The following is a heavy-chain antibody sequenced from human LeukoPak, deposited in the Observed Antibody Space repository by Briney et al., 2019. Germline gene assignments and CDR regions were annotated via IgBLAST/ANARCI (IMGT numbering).Heavy chain of an antibody. V-gene: IGHV1-69*06. Sequence: ASVKVSCKASGGTFSNYPISWVRQAPGQGLEWMGGIIPIFDTGNYAQKFQGRVTITADKSTNTAYMELSSLRSEDTAVYYCATRYCSGGSCPNYYYYYINVWGKGTTVTISS. J-gene: IGHJ6*03. CDR3: ATRYCSGGSCPNYYYYYINV. CDR1: GGTFSNYP. CDR2: IIPIFDTG. D-gene: IGHD2-15*01.